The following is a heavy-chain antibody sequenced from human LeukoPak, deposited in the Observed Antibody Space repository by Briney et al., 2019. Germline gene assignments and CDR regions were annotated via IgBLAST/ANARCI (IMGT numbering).Heavy chain of an antibody. D-gene: IGHD6-19*01. CDR3: ARLLIGAVAGAFDP. V-gene: IGHV4-59*12. CDR1: GGSISSYY. Sequence: SETLSLTCTVSGGSISSYYWSWIRQPPGKGLEWIGYIYYSGSTNYNPSLKSRVTISVDTSKNQFSLKLSSVTAADTAVYYCARLLIGAVAGAFDPWGQGTLVTVSS. J-gene: IGHJ5*02. CDR2: IYYSGST.